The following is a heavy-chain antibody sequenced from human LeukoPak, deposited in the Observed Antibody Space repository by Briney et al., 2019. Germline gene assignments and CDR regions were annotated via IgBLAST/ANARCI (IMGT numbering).Heavy chain of an antibody. CDR2: ISSNGGST. J-gene: IGHJ4*02. CDR1: GFTFSSYA. Sequence: GGSPRLSCAASGFTFSSYAMHWVRQAPGKGLEYVSAISSNGGSTYYADSVKGRFTISRDNSKNTLYLQMGSLRAEDMAVYYCARSPKYSSGWYYFDYWGQGTLVTVSS. CDR3: ARSPKYSSGWYYFDY. D-gene: IGHD6-19*01. V-gene: IGHV3-64*02.